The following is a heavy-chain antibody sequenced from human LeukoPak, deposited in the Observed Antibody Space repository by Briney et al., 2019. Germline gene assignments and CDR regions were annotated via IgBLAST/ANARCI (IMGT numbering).Heavy chain of an antibody. CDR3: ARVVRGACHTDTCFSWFDP. CDR2: ISGSSVNT. Sequence: ASVKVSCKASGYTFTSYGISWVRQAPGQGLEWMGWISGSSVNTYYAQKFQGRVTMTTDTSTSTAYMELRSLRSDDTAVYYCARVVRGACHTDTCFSWFDPWGQGTLVTVSS. J-gene: IGHJ5*02. V-gene: IGHV1-18*01. CDR1: GYTFTSYG. D-gene: IGHD3-10*02.